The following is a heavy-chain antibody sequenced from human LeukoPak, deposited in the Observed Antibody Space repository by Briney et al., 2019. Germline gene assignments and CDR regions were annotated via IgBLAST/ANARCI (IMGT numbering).Heavy chain of an antibody. D-gene: IGHD5-18*01. Sequence: GGSLRLSCAASGFTFSSYEMNWVRQAPGKGLEWVSYISSSGSTIYYADSVKGRFTISRDNAKNTLYLQMNSLRAEDTAVYYCARDEGLDTAMIKRGFDYWGQGTLVTVSS. CDR1: GFTFSSYE. J-gene: IGHJ4*02. CDR3: ARDEGLDTAMIKRGFDY. CDR2: ISSSGSTI. V-gene: IGHV3-48*03.